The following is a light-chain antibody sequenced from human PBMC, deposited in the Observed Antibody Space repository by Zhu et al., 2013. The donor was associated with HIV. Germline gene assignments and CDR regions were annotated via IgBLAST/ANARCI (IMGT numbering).Light chain of an antibody. Sequence: QSALTQPRSVSGSPGQSVTISCTGSNNDIATYNSVSWYQQHPGKAPKVMIYDVSKRPSGIPDRFSGSLSDNTASLTISGLQVDDEADYYCCSYVGRSWVFGGGTKVTVL. CDR3: CSYVGRSWV. CDR1: NNDIATYNS. J-gene: IGLJ3*02. V-gene: IGLV2-11*01. CDR2: DVS.